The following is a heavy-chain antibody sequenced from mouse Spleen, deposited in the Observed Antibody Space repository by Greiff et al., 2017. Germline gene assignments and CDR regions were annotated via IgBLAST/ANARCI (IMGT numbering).Heavy chain of an antibody. CDR2: IYPGDGDT. V-gene: IGHV1-82*01. Sequence: VKLVESGPELVKPGASVKISCKASGYAFSSSWMNWVKQRPGKGLEWIGRIYPGDGDTNYNGKFKGKATLTADKSSSTAYMQLSSLTSEDSAVYYCASQIYYDYDGYFDYWGQGTTLTVSS. CDR3: ASQIYYDYDGYFDY. J-gene: IGHJ2*01. CDR1: GYAFSSSW. D-gene: IGHD2-4*01.